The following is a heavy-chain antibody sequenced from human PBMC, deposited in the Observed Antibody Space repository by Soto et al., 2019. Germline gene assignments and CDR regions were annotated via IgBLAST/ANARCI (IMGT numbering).Heavy chain of an antibody. CDR1: GYRFSSYW. J-gene: IGHJ6*02. CDR3: ARQGSNGAYYYYGMDV. D-gene: IGHD2-8*01. Sequence: GESLKISCQGSGYRFSSYWIAWVRQMPGKGLEWMWIIYPGDSDTIYSPSLQGQVTFSVDKSTSTAYLQWSSLKASDTAMYYCARQGSNGAYYYYGMDVWGQGTTVTVSS. V-gene: IGHV5-51*01. CDR2: IYPGDSDT.